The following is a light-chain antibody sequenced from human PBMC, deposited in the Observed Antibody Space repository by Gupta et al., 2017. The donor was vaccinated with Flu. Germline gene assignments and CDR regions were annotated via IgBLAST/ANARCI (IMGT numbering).Light chain of an antibody. J-gene: IGKJ1*01. Sequence: DILMTQSPSSLSASVGDRVTITCRASQGIRDSLAWFQQKPGKAPRCLIYGVSYLYNGVPSRFRGSWSGTAFTLTINGVQPDDFATYYCQQFETYPWTFGPGTRVDVK. CDR3: QQFETYPWT. CDR2: GVS. V-gene: IGKV1-16*01. CDR1: QGIRDS.